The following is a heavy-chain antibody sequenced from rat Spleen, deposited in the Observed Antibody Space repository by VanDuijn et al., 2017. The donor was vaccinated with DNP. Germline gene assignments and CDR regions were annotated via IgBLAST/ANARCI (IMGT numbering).Heavy chain of an antibody. CDR3: ATHRGDY. CDR2: ISTGGGNT. D-gene: IGHD1-11*01. Sequence: EVQLVESGGDLVQPGRSLKLSCVASRFTFNNFWMTWFRQVPGKGLEWVASISTGGGNTYYRDSVKGRFTISRDNEKNTQYLQMDSLRSEDTATYYCATHRGDYWGQGVMVTVSS. CDR1: RFTFNNFW. V-gene: IGHV5S13*01. J-gene: IGHJ2*01.